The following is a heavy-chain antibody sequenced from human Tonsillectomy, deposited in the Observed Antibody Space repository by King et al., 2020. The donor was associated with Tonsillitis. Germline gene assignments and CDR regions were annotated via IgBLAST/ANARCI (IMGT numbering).Heavy chain of an antibody. Sequence: MQLQESGPGLVKPSETLSLTCTVSGGSISSSTYYWGWIRQPPGKGLEWIGSIYYSGSTYYNPSLKSRVTISVYPSKNQFSLKLSSVTAADTAVYYCARANGDYVFYWGQGTLVTVSS. J-gene: IGHJ4*02. V-gene: IGHV4-39*01. CDR3: ARANGDYVFY. CDR2: IYYSGST. D-gene: IGHD4-17*01. CDR1: GGSISSSTYY.